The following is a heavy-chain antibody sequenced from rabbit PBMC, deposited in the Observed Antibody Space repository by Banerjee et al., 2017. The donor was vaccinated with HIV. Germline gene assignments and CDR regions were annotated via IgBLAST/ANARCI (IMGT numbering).Heavy chain of an antibody. CDR3: ARGDGGYGNDRYFNL. J-gene: IGHJ4*01. CDR2: IYTGGSA. CDR1: GFSFSSGYY. V-gene: IGHV1S40*01. Sequence: QSLEESGGDLVKPGASLTLTCTASGFSFSSGYYMCWVRQAPGKGLEWIGCIYTGGSAYYASWAKGRFTISKTSSTTVDLKMTSLTAADTATYFCARGDGGYGNDRYFNLWGQGTLVTVS. D-gene: IGHD6-1*01.